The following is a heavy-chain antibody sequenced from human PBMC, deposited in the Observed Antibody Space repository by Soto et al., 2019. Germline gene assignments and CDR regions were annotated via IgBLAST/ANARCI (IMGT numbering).Heavy chain of an antibody. D-gene: IGHD2-2*01. CDR1: GGSISSGGYY. CDR3: ASSEVPAGVAFDI. CDR2: IYYSGST. Sequence: QVQLQESGPGLVKPSQTLSLTCTVSGGSISSGGYYWSWIRQHPGKGLEWIGYIYYSGSTYYNPSLKSRVTISVDTFKNQFSLKLSSVTAADTAVYYCASSEVPAGVAFDIWGQGTMVTVSS. J-gene: IGHJ3*02. V-gene: IGHV4-31*03.